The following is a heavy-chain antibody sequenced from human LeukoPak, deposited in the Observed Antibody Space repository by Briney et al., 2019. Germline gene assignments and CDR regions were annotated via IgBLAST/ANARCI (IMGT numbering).Heavy chain of an antibody. CDR2: ITGSGGST. V-gene: IGHV3-23*01. J-gene: IGHJ4*02. CDR1: GFTFSSYA. Sequence: GGSLRLSCAASGFTFSSYAMSWVRQAPGKGLEWVSGITGSGGSTYYADSVKGRFTISRDNSKNTLYLQMNSLRAEDTAVYYCAKAIVMVVPTAIGLDYWGQGTLVTVSS. CDR3: AKAIVMVVPTAIGLDY. D-gene: IGHD2-2*01.